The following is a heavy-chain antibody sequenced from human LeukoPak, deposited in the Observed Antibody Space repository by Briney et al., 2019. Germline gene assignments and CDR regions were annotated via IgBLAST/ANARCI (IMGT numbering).Heavy chain of an antibody. D-gene: IGHD5-24*01. Sequence: GSLRLSCAASGFTFSSYAMSWVRQAPGKGLEWVSAISGSGGSTYYADSVKGRFTISRDNSKSTLYLQMNSLRAEDTAVYYCAKPGDGYNYPFDYWGQGTLVTVSS. J-gene: IGHJ4*02. CDR2: ISGSGGST. CDR1: GFTFSSYA. V-gene: IGHV3-23*01. CDR3: AKPGDGYNYPFDY.